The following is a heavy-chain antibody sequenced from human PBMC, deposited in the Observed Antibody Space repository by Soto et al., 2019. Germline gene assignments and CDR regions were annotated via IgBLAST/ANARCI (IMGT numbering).Heavy chain of an antibody. Sequence: GGSLRLSCAASGFTFGAFAMAWVRQRPGNGLEWVSSLSGGGGSTYYNNSVRGRFTISRDNSNSTLSLQMNNLRAEDTAVYFCAKTHMATTVVPRHWYLDLWGRGTLV. CDR3: AKTHMATTVVPRHWYLDL. D-gene: IGHD4-17*01. J-gene: IGHJ2*01. CDR1: GFTFGAFA. CDR2: LSGGGGST. V-gene: IGHV3-23*01.